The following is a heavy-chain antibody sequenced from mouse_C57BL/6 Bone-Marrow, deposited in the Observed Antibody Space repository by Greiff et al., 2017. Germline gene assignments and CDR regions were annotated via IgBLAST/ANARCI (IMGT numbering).Heavy chain of an antibody. CDR2: ISSGSSTI. CDR3: ARRRQTGWFAY. Sequence: EVKLVESGGGLVKPGGSLKLSCAASGFTFSDYGMHWVRQATEKGLEWVAYISSGSSTIYYADTVKGRFTISRDNAKNTLFLQMTSLRSEDAAMYYCARRRQTGWFAYWGQGTLVTVSA. D-gene: IGHD3-2*01. V-gene: IGHV5-17*01. J-gene: IGHJ3*01. CDR1: GFTFSDYG.